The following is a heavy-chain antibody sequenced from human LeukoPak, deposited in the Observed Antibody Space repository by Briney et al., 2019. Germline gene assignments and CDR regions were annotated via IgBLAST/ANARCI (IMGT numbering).Heavy chain of an antibody. D-gene: IGHD7-27*01. CDR1: GFTFDDYT. Sequence: GGSLRLSCAASGFTFDDYTMHWVRQAPGKGLEWVSLISWDGGSTYYADSVKGRFTISRDNSKNSLYLQMSSLRTEDTALYYCAKDIGQDGRVRLTGDTVGAFDIWGQGTMVTVSS. CDR2: ISWDGGST. CDR3: AKDIGQDGRVRLTGDTVGAFDI. J-gene: IGHJ3*02. V-gene: IGHV3-43*01.